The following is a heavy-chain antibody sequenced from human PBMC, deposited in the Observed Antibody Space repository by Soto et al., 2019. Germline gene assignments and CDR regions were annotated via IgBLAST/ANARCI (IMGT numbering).Heavy chain of an antibody. CDR1: GGSISSYY. CDR3: ARGGRYFDWLLYPGQFDY. D-gene: IGHD3-9*01. J-gene: IGHJ4*02. Sequence: NPSEALSLTCTVSGGSISSYYWSWIRQPPGKGLEWIGYIYYSGSTNYNPSLKSRVTISVDTSKNQFSLKLSSVTAADTAVYYCARGGRYFDWLLYPGQFDYWGQGTLVTVSS. CDR2: IYYSGST. V-gene: IGHV4-59*01.